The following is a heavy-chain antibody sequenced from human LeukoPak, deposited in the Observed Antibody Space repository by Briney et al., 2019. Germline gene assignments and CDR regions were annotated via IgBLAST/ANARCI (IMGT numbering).Heavy chain of an antibody. V-gene: IGHV1-2*02. D-gene: IGHD4-17*01. CDR3: ARVPPDYGESYYYGMDV. CDR1: GYTFTGYY. J-gene: IGHJ6*02. Sequence: GASVKVSCKASGYTFTGYYMHWVRQAPGQGLEWMGWINPNSGGTNYAQKSQGRVTMTRDTSISTAYMELSRLRSDDTAVYYCARVPPDYGESYYYGMDVWGQGTTVTVSS. CDR2: INPNSGGT.